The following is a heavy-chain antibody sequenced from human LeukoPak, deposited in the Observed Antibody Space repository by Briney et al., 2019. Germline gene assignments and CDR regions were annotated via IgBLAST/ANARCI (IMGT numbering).Heavy chain of an antibody. J-gene: IGHJ4*02. D-gene: IGHD6-13*01. CDR3: ARGAEAETSPLDF. CDR2: IYYSGTT. V-gene: IGHV4-31*03. Sequence: PSETLSLTCTVAGGSISNDGYYWSWIRQHPGKGLEWIGYIYYSGTTYYNPSLESRVTISVDTSKNQFSLKLSSVTAADTAVYYCARGAEAETSPLDFWGQGTLVIVS. CDR1: GGSISNDGYY.